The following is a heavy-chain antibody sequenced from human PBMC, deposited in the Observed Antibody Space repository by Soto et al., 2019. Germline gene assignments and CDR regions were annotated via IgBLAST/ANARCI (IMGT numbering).Heavy chain of an antibody. CDR2: IRSKTYGGTT. D-gene: IGHD2-15*01. Sequence: PGGSLRLSFTTSGFTFGDYAMSWFRQAPGKGLECVGFIRSKTYGGTTEYAASVKGTFTISRDDSKSTAYLQMDSLKTEDTAVYYCTATVGDIVVVVAAIPEPPIDYWGQGTLVTVSS. CDR1: GFTFGDYA. J-gene: IGHJ4*02. CDR3: TATVGDIVVVVAAIPEPPIDY. V-gene: IGHV3-49*03.